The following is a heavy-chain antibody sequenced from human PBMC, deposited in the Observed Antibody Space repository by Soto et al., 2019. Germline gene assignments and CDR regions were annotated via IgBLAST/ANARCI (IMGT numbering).Heavy chain of an antibody. CDR2: ISAYNGNT. CDR1: GYTFTSYG. J-gene: IGHJ4*02. D-gene: IGHD3-22*01. CDR3: ASSVYYDSSGSQALDY. Sequence: ASVKVSCKASGYTFTSYGISWVRQAPGQGLEWVGWISAYNGNTNYAQKLQGRVTMTTDTSTSTAYMELRSLRSDDTAVYYCASSVYYDSSGSQALDYWGQGTLVTVSS. V-gene: IGHV1-18*01.